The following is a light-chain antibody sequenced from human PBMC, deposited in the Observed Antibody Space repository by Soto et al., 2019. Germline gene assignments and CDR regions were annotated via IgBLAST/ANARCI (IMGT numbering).Light chain of an antibody. J-gene: IGKJ4*01. Sequence: DIQMTQSPSSLSASVGARFTITCRASQSISSYLNWYQQKPGKAPKLLIYDASNLETGVPSRFSGSGSGTDFTFTISSLQPEDIATYYCQQYDNLPLTVGGGTKVDIK. V-gene: IGKV1-33*01. CDR3: QQYDNLPLT. CDR1: QSISSY. CDR2: DAS.